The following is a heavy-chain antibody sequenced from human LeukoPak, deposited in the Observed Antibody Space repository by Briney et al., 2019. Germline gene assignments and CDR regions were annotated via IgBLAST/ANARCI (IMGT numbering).Heavy chain of an antibody. CDR2: ISGSGGST. Sequence: GGSLRLSCAASGFTFNSYAMSWVRQAPGKALEWVSAISGSGGSTYYADSVKGRFTISRDSSKNTMYLQMNSLRAEDTAVYYCAREHTTVTSLLDYWGQGTLVTVSS. V-gene: IGHV3-23*01. CDR1: GFTFNSYA. CDR3: AREHTTVTSLLDY. D-gene: IGHD4-17*01. J-gene: IGHJ4*02.